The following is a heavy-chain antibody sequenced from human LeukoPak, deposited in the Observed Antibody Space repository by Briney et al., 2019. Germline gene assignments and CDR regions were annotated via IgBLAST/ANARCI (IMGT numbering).Heavy chain of an antibody. CDR2: IYHSGST. J-gene: IGHJ6*02. CDR3: ARGRYCSSTSCYSFQYYYYGMDV. Sequence: PSETLSLTCAVSGGSISSGGYSWSWIRQPPGKGLEWIGYIYHSGSTNYNPSLKSRVTISVDTSKNQFSLKLSSVTAADTAVYYCARGRYCSSTSCYSFQYYYYGMDVWGQGTTVTVSS. V-gene: IGHV4-30-2*01. D-gene: IGHD2-2*01. CDR1: GGSISSGGYS.